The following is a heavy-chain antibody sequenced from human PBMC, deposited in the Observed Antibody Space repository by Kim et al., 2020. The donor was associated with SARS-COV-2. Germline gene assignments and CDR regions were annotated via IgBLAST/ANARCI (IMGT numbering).Heavy chain of an antibody. Sequence: DSVRGRFTISIDHSKNTVYLQMNSLGVEETAFYYCARHKTAGNYNSPFDYWGQGTLVTVSS. CDR3: ARHKTAGNYNSPFDY. V-gene: IGHV3-53*01. D-gene: IGHD3-3*01. J-gene: IGHJ4*02.